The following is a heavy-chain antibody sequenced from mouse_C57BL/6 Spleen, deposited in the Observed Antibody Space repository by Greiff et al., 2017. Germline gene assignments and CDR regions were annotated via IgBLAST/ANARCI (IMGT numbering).Heavy chain of an antibody. CDR3: ARRGDYDGGFDY. D-gene: IGHD2-4*01. CDR1: GYTFTSYG. V-gene: IGHV1-81*01. CDR2: IYPRSGNT. Sequence: VKLQQSGAELARPGASVKLSCKASGYTFTSYGISWVKQRTGQGLEWIGEIYPRSGNTYYNEKFKGKATLTADKSSSTAYMELRSLTSEDSAVYFCARRGDYDGGFDYWGQGTTLTVSS. J-gene: IGHJ2*01.